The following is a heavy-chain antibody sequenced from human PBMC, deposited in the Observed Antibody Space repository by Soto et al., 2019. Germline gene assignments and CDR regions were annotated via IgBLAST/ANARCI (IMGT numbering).Heavy chain of an antibody. CDR3: AGSGPIPAYDSSGYRKYGFSV. CDR1: GLTLSDYY. J-gene: IGHJ3*01. CDR2: ISSNTKMI. Sequence: LRLSCVASGLTLSDYYMTWIRQAPGRGLEWVAYISSNTKMIFYPDSVKGRFTISRDNAKNALFLEMSGLRVEDTATYYCAGSGPIPAYDSSGYRKYGFSVWGQGTKVT. V-gene: IGHV3-11*01. D-gene: IGHD3-22*01.